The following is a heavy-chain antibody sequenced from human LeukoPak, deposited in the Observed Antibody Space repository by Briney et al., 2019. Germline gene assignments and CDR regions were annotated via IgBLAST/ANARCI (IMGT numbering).Heavy chain of an antibody. CDR3: AKAIVGDYYYGMDV. CDR1: GFTFDDYA. Sequence: GGSLRLSCAASGFTFDDYAMHWVRQAPGKGPEWVSGISWNSGSIGYADSVKGRFTISRDNSKNTLYLQMNSLRAEDTAVYYCAKAIVGDYYYGMDVWGQGTTVTVSS. CDR2: ISWNSGSI. D-gene: IGHD3-10*01. J-gene: IGHJ6*02. V-gene: IGHV3-9*01.